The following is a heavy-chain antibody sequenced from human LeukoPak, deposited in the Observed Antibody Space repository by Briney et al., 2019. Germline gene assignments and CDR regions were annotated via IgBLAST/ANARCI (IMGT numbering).Heavy chain of an antibody. Sequence: SQTLSLTCAISGDSFSSNSAAWNWIRQSPSRGLEWLGRTYYRSKWYNEYAVSVKSRITNNPDTSKNQFSLQLNSVTPEDTAVYYCARFKAAGVDGFDIWGQGTMVTVSS. CDR1: GDSFSSNSAA. CDR3: ARFKAAGVDGFDI. J-gene: IGHJ3*02. D-gene: IGHD6-13*01. CDR2: TYYRSKWYN. V-gene: IGHV6-1*01.